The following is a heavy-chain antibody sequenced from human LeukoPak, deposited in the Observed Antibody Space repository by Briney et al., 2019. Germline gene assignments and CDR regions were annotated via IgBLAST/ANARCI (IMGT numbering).Heavy chain of an antibody. CDR3: AKVDSGSYYRGFDY. CDR1: GFTFDDYA. CDR2: ISGSGGST. D-gene: IGHD1-26*01. V-gene: IGHV3-23*01. J-gene: IGHJ4*02. Sequence: GGSLRLSCAASGFTFDDYAMHWVRQAPGKGLEWVSGISGSGGSTYYADSVKGRFTISRDNSKNTLYLQMNSLRAEDTAVYYCAKVDSGSYYRGFDYWGQGTLVTVSS.